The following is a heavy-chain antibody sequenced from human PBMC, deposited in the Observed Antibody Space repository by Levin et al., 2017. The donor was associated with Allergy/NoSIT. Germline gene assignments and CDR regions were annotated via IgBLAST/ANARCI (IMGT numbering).Heavy chain of an antibody. Sequence: GESLKISCAASGFTFSSYAMSWVRQAPGKGLEWVSAISGSGGSTYYADSVKGRFTISRDNSKNTLYLQMNSLRAEDTAVYYCATRIGHYFDYWGQGTLVTVSS. CDR2: ISGSGGST. D-gene: IGHD1-14*01. J-gene: IGHJ4*02. V-gene: IGHV3-23*01. CDR3: ATRIGHYFDY. CDR1: GFTFSSYA.